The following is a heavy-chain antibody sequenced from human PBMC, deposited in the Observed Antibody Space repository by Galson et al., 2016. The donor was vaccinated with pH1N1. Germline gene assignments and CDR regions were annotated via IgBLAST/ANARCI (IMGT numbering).Heavy chain of an antibody. CDR3: ARRGAVHFYY. CDR1: GASITSYSFY. V-gene: IGHV4-39*01. D-gene: IGHD2-8*01. CDR2: IYHSGST. J-gene: IGHJ4*02. Sequence: ETLSLTCSVSGASITSYSFYWGWIRQLPGKELEWIGTIYHSGSTYYNPSLRGRATLSVDTSKNQFSLRLTSVTAADMAVSYCARRGAVHFYYWGQGSVVTVSS.